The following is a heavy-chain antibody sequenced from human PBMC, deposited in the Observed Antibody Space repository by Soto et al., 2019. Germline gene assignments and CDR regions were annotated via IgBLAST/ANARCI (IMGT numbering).Heavy chain of an antibody. D-gene: IGHD3-10*01. J-gene: IGHJ4*02. CDR1: GFTFSNYA. CDR3: ARDLTYSFDY. CDR2: ISYDGSNK. V-gene: IGHV3-30-3*01. Sequence: QVQLVETGGGVVQPGGSPRLSCAASGFTFSNYAVHWVRQAPGKGLEWVALISYDGSNKYYADSVKGRFTISRDNSKNTLYLQMNSLRPEDTAVYYCARDLTYSFDYWGQGTLVTASS.